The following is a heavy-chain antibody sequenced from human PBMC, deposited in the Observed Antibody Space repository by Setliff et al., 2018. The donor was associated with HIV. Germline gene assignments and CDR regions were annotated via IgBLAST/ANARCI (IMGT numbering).Heavy chain of an antibody. D-gene: IGHD6-19*01. CDR3: ARHPEQWLAHFDY. J-gene: IGHJ4*02. Sequence: SSETLSLTCIVSGGSISSSTYYWGWIRQPPGKGLEWIGSINYSGTTYYNPSLKSRVTISVDTSKNQFSLKLNSVTATDTAVYYCARHPEQWLAHFDYWGQGTLVTVSS. V-gene: IGHV4-39*01. CDR2: INYSGTT. CDR1: GGSISSSTYY.